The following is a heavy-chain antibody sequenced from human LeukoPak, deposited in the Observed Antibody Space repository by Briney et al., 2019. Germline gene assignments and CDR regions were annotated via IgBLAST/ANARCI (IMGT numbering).Heavy chain of an antibody. D-gene: IGHD3-22*01. Sequence: SETLSLTCTVSGGSVSSGSYYWSWIRQPPGKGLEWIGYIYNSGSTNYNPSLRSRVTISVDTSKNQFSLKLSSVTAADTAVYYCARGNYYDRVGWFDPWGQGTLVTVSS. CDR3: ARGNYYDRVGWFDP. V-gene: IGHV4-61*01. CDR2: IYNSGST. CDR1: GGSVSSGSYY. J-gene: IGHJ5*02.